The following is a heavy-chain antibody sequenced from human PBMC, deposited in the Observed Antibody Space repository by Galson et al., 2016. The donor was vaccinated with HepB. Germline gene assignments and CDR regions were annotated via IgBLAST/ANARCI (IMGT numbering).Heavy chain of an antibody. D-gene: IGHD2-2*01. CDR1: GFTFNSYA. V-gene: IGHV3-23*01. Sequence: SLRLSCAASGFTFNSYAMSWVRQAPGKGLGWVSTISGDGRTTNYADSVKGRFTISRDNSKNILYLQMNSLRAEDTALYYCVQGSTAPAVWGKGTPVTVST. CDR3: VQGSTAPAV. CDR2: ISGDGRTT. J-gene: IGHJ6*04.